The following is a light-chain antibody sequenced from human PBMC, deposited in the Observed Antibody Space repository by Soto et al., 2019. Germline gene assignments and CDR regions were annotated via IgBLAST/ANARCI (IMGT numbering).Light chain of an antibody. V-gene: IGKV3-20*01. CDR3: QQYVGSPT. CDR1: QSVSNNY. J-gene: IGKJ1*01. CDR2: GAS. Sequence: EIVLTQSPGTLSLSPGERATLSCRASQSVSNNYLAWYQQKPGQAPRLLIYGASSRATGIPDRFSGSGSGTDFTLTISRLEPEDSAVYYCQQYVGSPTFGQGTKVEIK.